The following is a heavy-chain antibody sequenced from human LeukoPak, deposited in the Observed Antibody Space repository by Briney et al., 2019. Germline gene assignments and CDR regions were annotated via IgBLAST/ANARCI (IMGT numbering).Heavy chain of an antibody. Sequence: GGSMRLSCAASGFTVSSNYMSWVRQAPGKGLEWVAISYSGNTTYCADSVRGRFTISRDKSKNRLHLQMNSLRAEDTAVYYCATYSSGRRGYYFDSWGQGTLVTVSS. CDR2: SYSGNTT. J-gene: IGHJ4*02. CDR3: ATYSSGRRGYYFDS. V-gene: IGHV3-66*01. D-gene: IGHD6-19*01. CDR1: GFTVSSNY.